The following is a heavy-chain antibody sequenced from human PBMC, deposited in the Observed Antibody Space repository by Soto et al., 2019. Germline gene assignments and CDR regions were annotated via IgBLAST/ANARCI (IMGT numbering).Heavy chain of an antibody. Sequence: ASVKVSCKASGYTFTSYAMHWVRQAPGQRLEWMGWINAGNGNTKYSQKFQGRVTITRDTSASTAYMELSSLRSEDTAVYYCARDHDYSGSSLYFQHWGQGTLVTVSS. CDR2: INAGNGNT. CDR3: ARDHDYSGSSLYFQH. J-gene: IGHJ1*01. V-gene: IGHV1-3*01. CDR1: GYTFTSYA. D-gene: IGHD1-26*01.